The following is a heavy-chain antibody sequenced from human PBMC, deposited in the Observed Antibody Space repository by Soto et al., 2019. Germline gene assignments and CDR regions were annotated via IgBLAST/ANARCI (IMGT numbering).Heavy chain of an antibody. J-gene: IGHJ5*02. V-gene: IGHV1-2*02. Sequence: GASVKVSCKASGYTFTGYYMHWVRQAPGQGLEWMGWINPNSGGTNYAQKFQGRVTMTRDTSISTAYMELSRLRSDDAAVYYCARAGRRYSYAVREDRFDPWGQGTLVTVSS. CDR3: ARAGRRYSYAVREDRFDP. CDR1: GYTFTGYY. D-gene: IGHD5-18*01. CDR2: INPNSGGT.